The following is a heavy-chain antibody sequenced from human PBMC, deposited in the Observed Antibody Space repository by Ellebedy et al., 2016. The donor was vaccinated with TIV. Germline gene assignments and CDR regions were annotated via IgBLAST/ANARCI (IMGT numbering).Heavy chain of an antibody. CDR3: ARGWCSGGSCYDYNYYGMDV. J-gene: IGHJ6*02. CDR2: IKTDGSET. D-gene: IGHD2-15*01. CDR1: GSSSGNFC. V-gene: IGHV3-7*01. Sequence: PGGSLRLSCAALGSSSGNFCMSLVNEAPGTGLEWVAHIKTDGSETYYVDSVKRRFTITRENAKNALFLQMDGLRVEYTAVYYCARGWCSGGSCYDYNYYGMDVWGQGTTVTVSS.